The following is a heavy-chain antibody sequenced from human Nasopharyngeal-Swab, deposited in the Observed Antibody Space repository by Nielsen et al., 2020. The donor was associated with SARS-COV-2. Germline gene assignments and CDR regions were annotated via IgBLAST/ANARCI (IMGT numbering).Heavy chain of an antibody. D-gene: IGHD3-22*01. V-gene: IGHV1-69*13. CDR3: ARESLPSYYDDSRGYAGYAFDI. Sequence: SVKVSCKASGDTFNNNAISWVRQAPGQGLEWMGGIIPIYGTTNRAQKFQSRLTITADDTTNTAYMELSSLRSEDTAVYYCARESLPSYYDDSRGYAGYAFDIWGQGTMVTVSS. CDR2: IIPIYGTT. CDR1: GDTFNNNA. J-gene: IGHJ3*02.